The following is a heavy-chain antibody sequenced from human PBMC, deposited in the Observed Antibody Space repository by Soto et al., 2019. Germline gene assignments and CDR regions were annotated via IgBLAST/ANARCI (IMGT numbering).Heavy chain of an antibody. CDR3: ARVRIVGAIYDAFDI. CDR1: GGTFSSYA. V-gene: IGHV1-69*06. Sequence: QVQLVQSGAEVKKPGSSVKVSCRASGGTFSSYAISWVRQAPGQGLEWMGGIIPIFGTANYAQKFQGRVTITADKSTSTGYMERRSLRSEDTAVYYCARVRIVGAIYDAFDIWGQGTMVTVSS. J-gene: IGHJ3*02. D-gene: IGHD1-26*01. CDR2: IIPIFGTA.